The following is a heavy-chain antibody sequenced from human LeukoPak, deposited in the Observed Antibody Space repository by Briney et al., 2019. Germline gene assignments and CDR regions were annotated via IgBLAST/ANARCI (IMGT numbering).Heavy chain of an antibody. V-gene: IGHV1-2*02. CDR1: GYSFSDKY. Sequence: ASVKVSCKASGYSFSDKYMHWVRQAPGQGLEWMGGINPNGGGTNYAQKFQGRVTMTTDTSMSTAYMELSRLTSDDTAVYYCARAGGRSWFDPWGQGTLVTVSS. CDR2: INPNGGGT. J-gene: IGHJ5*02. CDR3: ARAGGRSWFDP.